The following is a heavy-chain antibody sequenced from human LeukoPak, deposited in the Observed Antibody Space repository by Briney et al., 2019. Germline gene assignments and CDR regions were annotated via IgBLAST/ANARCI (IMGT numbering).Heavy chain of an antibody. J-gene: IGHJ4*02. CDR2: INPNSGGT. Sequence: GASVTVSCKASGYTFTGYYMHWVRQAPGQGLEWMGWINPNSGGTNYAQKFQGRVTMTRDTSISTAYMELSRLRSDDTAVYYCARELDIVVVPAAPQGIAAAGPPGYWGQGTLVTVSS. D-gene: IGHD2-2*03. V-gene: IGHV1-2*02. CDR3: ARELDIVVVPAAPQGIAAAGPPGY. CDR1: GYTFTGYY.